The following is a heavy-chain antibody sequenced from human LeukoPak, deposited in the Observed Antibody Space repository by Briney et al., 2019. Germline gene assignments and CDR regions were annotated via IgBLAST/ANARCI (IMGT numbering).Heavy chain of an antibody. Sequence: GGSLRLSCAASGFTFRSYTMHWVRQAPGKGLECVAMISSDGDNRYYTDSMKGRFTISRDNSKGTLYLQMNSLRPDDTAVYYCAKTHPLYTFGPPESWGQGALVIVSS. CDR2: ISSDGDNR. CDR1: GFTFRSYT. D-gene: IGHD5-18*01. J-gene: IGHJ5*02. CDR3: AKTHPLYTFGPPES. V-gene: IGHV3-30*04.